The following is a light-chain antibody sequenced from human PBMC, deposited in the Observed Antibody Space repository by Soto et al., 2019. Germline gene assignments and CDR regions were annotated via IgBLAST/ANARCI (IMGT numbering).Light chain of an antibody. Sequence: QSALTQPASVSGSPGQSLTISCTGTSSDVGGYNYVSWYQQHPGKAPKLIIYDVNNRPSGVSNRFSASKSGNTASLTISGLQAEDEADYFCSSETSTTTVFGGGTKVTVL. J-gene: IGLJ2*01. CDR2: DVN. V-gene: IGLV2-14*01. CDR3: SSETSTTTV. CDR1: SSDVGGYNY.